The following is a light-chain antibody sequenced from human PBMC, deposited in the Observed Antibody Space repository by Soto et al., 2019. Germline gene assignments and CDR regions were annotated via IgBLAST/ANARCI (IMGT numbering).Light chain of an antibody. CDR3: SSYAGSNTVV. J-gene: IGLJ2*01. CDR1: SSDVGGYNR. CDR2: DVS. Sequence: QSALTQPPSASGSPGQSVTISCTGTSSDVGGYNRVSWYQQYPGKAPKFLIYDVSERPSGVPDRFSGSKSGNTASLTVSGLQAEYEADYYCSSYAGSNTVVFGGGTKLTVL. V-gene: IGLV2-8*01.